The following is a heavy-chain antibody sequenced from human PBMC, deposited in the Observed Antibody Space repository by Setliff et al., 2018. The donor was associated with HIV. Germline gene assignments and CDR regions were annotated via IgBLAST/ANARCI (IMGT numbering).Heavy chain of an antibody. CDR2: ISNTGNT. V-gene: IGHV4-59*08. CDR1: GGSISNYY. Sequence: PSETLSLTCTVSGGSISNYYWSWIRQSPGKGLEWIGYISNTGNTKYNPSLKSRVTIAGDTSKNQFSVKLSSVTAADTAVYYCASVAAAGYYYYYGMDVWGQGTTVTVSS. CDR3: ASVAAAGYYYYYGMDV. J-gene: IGHJ6*02. D-gene: IGHD6-13*01.